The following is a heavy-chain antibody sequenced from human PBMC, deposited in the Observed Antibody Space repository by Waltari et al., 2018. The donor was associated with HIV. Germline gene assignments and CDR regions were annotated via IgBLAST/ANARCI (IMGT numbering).Heavy chain of an antibody. Sequence: EVQLVESGGGLVQPGGSLRLSCAASGFTFSSYWTHWVRQAPGKGLVWVSCINSDGSSTSYAASVKCRFTISRANAKNTLYLQMNSLRAEDTAVYYCARAGRDGKLPPDYWGQGTLVTVSS. D-gene: IGHD1-1*01. CDR2: INSDGSST. J-gene: IGHJ4*02. CDR1: GFTFSSYW. V-gene: IGHV3-74*01. CDR3: ARAGRDGKLPPDY.